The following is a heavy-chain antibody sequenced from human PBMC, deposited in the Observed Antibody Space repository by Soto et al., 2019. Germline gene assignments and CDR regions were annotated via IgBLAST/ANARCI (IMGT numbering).Heavy chain of an antibody. CDR2: IFHNGNT. CDR3: ASRTNAMDV. D-gene: IGHD2-2*01. J-gene: IGHJ6*02. Sequence: QVQLQESGPGLVKPSGTLSLTCAVSGGSISSSKWWSWVRQPPGKGLEWIGEIFHNGNTYSNPSRTGRVTMSVDKSKTQFSLNLNSVTAADTDVYYCASRTNAMDVWGQGTTVTVSS. V-gene: IGHV4-4*02. CDR1: GGSISSSKW.